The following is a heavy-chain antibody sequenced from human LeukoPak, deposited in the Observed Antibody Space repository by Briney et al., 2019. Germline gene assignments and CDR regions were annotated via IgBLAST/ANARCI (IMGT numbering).Heavy chain of an antibody. CDR2: ISWNSGSI. D-gene: IGHD6-13*01. V-gene: IGHV3-9*01. Sequence: PGGSLRLSCAASGFTFDDYAMHWVRQAPGKGLEWVSGISWNSGSIGYADSVKGRFTTSRDNAKNSLYLQMNSLRAEDTALYYCAKDIVAAAGTGWDYWGQGTLVTVSS. CDR3: AKDIVAAAGTGWDY. J-gene: IGHJ4*02. CDR1: GFTFDDYA.